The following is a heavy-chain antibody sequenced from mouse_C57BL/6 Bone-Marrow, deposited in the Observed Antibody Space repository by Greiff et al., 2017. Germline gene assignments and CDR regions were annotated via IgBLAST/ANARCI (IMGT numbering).Heavy chain of an antibody. V-gene: IGHV5-6*01. J-gene: IGHJ3*01. Sequence: EVKLVESGGDLVKPGGSLKLSCAASGFTFSIYGMSWVRQTPDKRLEWVATISSGGSYTYYPDSVKGRFTISRDTAKHTLYLQMSSLKSEDTAMYYCARQRGYYYGSSPWFAYWGQGTLVTVAA. CDR1: GFTFSIYG. CDR2: ISSGGSYT. D-gene: IGHD1-1*01. CDR3: ARQRGYYYGSSPWFAY.